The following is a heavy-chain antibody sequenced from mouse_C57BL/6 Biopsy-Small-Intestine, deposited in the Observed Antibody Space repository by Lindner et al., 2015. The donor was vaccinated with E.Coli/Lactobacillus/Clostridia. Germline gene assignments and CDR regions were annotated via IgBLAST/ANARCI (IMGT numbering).Heavy chain of an antibody. J-gene: IGHJ4*01. CDR1: GYTFTSYG. Sequence: SVKVSCKGSGYTFTSYGISWMRQAPGQGLEWMGWISADSGNTHYAQKVQGRVTMTTETSTSTVYMELRSLRSDDTAVYYCARENVDTAMIDYWGQGTLVTVSS. CDR3: ARENVDTAMIDY. CDR2: ISADSGNT. V-gene: IGHV1-81*01. D-gene: IGHD2-4*01.